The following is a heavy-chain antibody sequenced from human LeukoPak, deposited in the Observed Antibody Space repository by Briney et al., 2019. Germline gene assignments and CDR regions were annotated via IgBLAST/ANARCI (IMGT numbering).Heavy chain of an antibody. CDR3: ARDGGSAAAGILY. J-gene: IGHJ4*02. V-gene: IGHV3-74*01. Sequence: PGGSLRLSCAASGFTFSSYWMHWVRQAPGKGLVWVSRINSDGSTTSYADCVKGRFTISRDNAKNTLYLQMNSLRAEDTAVYYCARDGGSAAAGILYWGQGTLVTVSS. CDR1: GFTFSSYW. D-gene: IGHD6-13*01. CDR2: INSDGSTT.